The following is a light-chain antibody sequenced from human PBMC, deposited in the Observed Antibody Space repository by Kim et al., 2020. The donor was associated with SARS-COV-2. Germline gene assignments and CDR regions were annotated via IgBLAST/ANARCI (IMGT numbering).Light chain of an antibody. CDR2: RVS. CDR3: MQATQFPGVT. V-gene: IGKV2-24*01. J-gene: IGKJ5*01. Sequence: PASISCRSSQRPVHGDANAYCSWLQQRPRQPPRLLIYRVSNRFSGVPDRFSGSGAGTDFTLRIDRVEAEDVGIYYCMQATQFPGVTFGQGTRLEIK. CDR1: QRPVHGDANAY.